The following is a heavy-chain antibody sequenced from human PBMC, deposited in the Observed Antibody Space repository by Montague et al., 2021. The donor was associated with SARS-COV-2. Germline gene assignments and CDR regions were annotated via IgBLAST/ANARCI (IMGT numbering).Heavy chain of an antibody. CDR2: IFYPGSS. D-gene: IGHD2-15*01. Sequence: SETLSLTCSVSGDSISTYYWTWIRQSPGKGLQWIGYIFYPGSSTYNTSLKSRVSMSLDTSKNHFSLRMRAVTAADTARYYCARAQNICFIANCVNYFDLWGLGTLVTVSS. CDR3: ARAQNICFIANCVNYFDL. CDR1: GDSISTYY. J-gene: IGHJ4*02. V-gene: IGHV4-59*01.